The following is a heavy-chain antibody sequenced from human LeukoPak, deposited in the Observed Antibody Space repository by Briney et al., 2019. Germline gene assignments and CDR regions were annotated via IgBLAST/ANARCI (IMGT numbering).Heavy chain of an antibody. J-gene: IGHJ4*02. Sequence: SETLSLTCAVYGGSFSGYYWSWIRQPPGKGLEWIGEINHSGSTNYNPSLKSRVTISVDTSKNQFSLKLSSVTAADTAVYYCARAPFLAAANDYWGQGTLVTVSS. V-gene: IGHV4-34*01. D-gene: IGHD6-13*01. CDR1: GGSFSGYY. CDR2: INHSGST. CDR3: ARAPFLAAANDY.